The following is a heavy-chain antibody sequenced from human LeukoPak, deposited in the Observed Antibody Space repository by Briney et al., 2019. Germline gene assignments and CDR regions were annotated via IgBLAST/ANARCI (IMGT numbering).Heavy chain of an antibody. CDR3: ARAPYYYGSNY. CDR2: ISASGEST. Sequence: QSGGSLRLSCAASGFTFRSYAMSWVRQAPGKGLEWVSAISASGESTYYADSVKGRFTISRDNSKNTLYLQMNSLRAEDTAVYYCARAPYYYGSNYWGQGTLVTVSS. V-gene: IGHV3-23*01. J-gene: IGHJ4*02. CDR1: GFTFRSYA. D-gene: IGHD3-10*01.